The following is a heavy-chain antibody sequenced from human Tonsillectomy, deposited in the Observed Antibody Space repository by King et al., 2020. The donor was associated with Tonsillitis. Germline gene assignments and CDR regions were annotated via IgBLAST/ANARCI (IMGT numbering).Heavy chain of an antibody. J-gene: IGHJ3*01. Sequence: EQLVQSGAEVKKPGFSVKVSCKASGGTFSSYALSWVRQTPGQGLEWMGGIIPIFGTANYAQKFQGRVTITADESTSTAYMELSSLTSEDTAVYYCARDYRDYYDSSGFQGAFDFWGQGTMVTVSS. CDR2: IIPIFGTA. D-gene: IGHD3-22*01. CDR1: GGTFSSYA. CDR3: ARDYRDYYDSSGFQGAFDF. V-gene: IGHV1-69*01.